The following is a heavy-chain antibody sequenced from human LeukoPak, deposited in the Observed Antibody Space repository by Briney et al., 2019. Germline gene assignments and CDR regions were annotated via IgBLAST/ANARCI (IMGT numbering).Heavy chain of an antibody. D-gene: IGHD3-10*01. Sequence: GRSLRLSCAASGFTFTTYAMHWVRQAPGKGLEWVSHIYSSRNTRYYADSVKGRFTISTDNAKKSLYLQMNSLRAEDTVVYYCARDLPGSGSYYFDFWGQGTVVTV. CDR1: GFTFTTYA. J-gene: IGHJ4*02. CDR2: IYSSRNTR. CDR3: ARDLPGSGSYYFDF. V-gene: IGHV3-48*04.